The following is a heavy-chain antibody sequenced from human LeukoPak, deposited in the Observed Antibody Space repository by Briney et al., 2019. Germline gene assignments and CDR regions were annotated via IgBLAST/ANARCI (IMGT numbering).Heavy chain of an antibody. CDR3: AREIGRMGLFDY. CDR2: IYYSGST. CDR1: GGSISSYY. Sequence: WETLSLTCTVSGGSISSYYWSWIRQPPGKGLEWIGYIYYSGSTNYNPSLKSRVTISVDTSKNQFSLKLSSVTAADTAVYYCAREIGRMGLFDYWGQGTLVTVSS. J-gene: IGHJ4*02. D-gene: IGHD2-8*01. V-gene: IGHV4-59*12.